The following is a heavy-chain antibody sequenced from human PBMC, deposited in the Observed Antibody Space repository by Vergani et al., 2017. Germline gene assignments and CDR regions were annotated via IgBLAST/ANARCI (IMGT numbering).Heavy chain of an antibody. CDR2: IYWDDDK. J-gene: IGHJ5*02. D-gene: IGHD6-19*01. CDR1: GFSLSTSGVG. Sequence: QITLKESGPTLVKPTQTLTLTCTFSGFSLSTSGVGVGWIRQPPGKALEWLALIYWDDDKRYSPSLKSRLTITKDTSKNQVVLTMTNMDPVDTATYYCAHTGIKQWLATEGWFDPWGQGTLVTVSS. V-gene: IGHV2-5*02. CDR3: AHTGIKQWLATEGWFDP.